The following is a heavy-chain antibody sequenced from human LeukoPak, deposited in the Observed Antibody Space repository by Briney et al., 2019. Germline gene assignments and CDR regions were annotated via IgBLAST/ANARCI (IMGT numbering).Heavy chain of an antibody. J-gene: IGHJ5*02. CDR3: ARGDRVHIVVVVAATGWFDP. CDR2: INPNSGGT. Sequence: PLASVKVSCKASGDTFTGYYMHWVRQAPGQGLEWMGWINPNSGGTNYAQKFQGRVTMTRDTSISTAYMELSRLRSDDTAVYYCARGDRVHIVVVVAATGWFDPWGQGTLVTVSS. CDR1: GDTFTGYY. V-gene: IGHV1-2*02. D-gene: IGHD2-15*01.